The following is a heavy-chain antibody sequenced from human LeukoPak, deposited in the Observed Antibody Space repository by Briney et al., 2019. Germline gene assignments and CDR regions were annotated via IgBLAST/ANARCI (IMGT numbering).Heavy chain of an antibody. V-gene: IGHV3-23*01. CDR2: VSGSGGST. Sequence: PGGSLRLSCAASAFTFRSYAMIWVRQAPGKGLEWVSTVSGSGGSTYYADSVKGRFTISRDNSNNTLYLQMNSLRAEDTAVYYCPKGAASRGYTYVANWGQGTLVTVSS. D-gene: IGHD5-18*01. CDR3: PKGAASRGYTYVAN. CDR1: AFTFRSYA. J-gene: IGHJ4*02.